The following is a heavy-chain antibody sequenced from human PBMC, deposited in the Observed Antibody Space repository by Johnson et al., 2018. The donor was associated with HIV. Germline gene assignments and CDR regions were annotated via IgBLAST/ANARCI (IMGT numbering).Heavy chain of an antibody. D-gene: IGHD3-3*01. Sequence: VQLVESGGGVVQPGRSLRLSCAASGFTFTSYTIHWVRQAPGKGLEWVALISSDGTNKYYADSVKGRFTISRDNSKNTLYLQMNSLRAEDTAVYYCSRGDFWSGYPDAFDIWGQGTMVTVSS. CDR1: GFTFTSYT. CDR2: ISSDGTNK. V-gene: IGHV3-30-3*01. CDR3: SRGDFWSGYPDAFDI. J-gene: IGHJ3*02.